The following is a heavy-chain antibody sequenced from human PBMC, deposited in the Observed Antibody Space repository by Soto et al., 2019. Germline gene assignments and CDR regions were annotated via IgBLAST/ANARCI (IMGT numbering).Heavy chain of an antibody. V-gene: IGHV3-11*05. CDR1: GFTFSDYY. CDR2: ISSSTSHT. J-gene: IGHJ4*02. CDR3: ARGRGAAADYFDF. Sequence: PGGSLRLSCAVSGFTFSDYYMTWIRQAPGKGLEWVSYISSSTSHTNYADSVKGRFTISRDNAKNSLFLQMNSLRAEDTAVYYCARGRGAAADYFDFWGQGTLVPVS. D-gene: IGHD2-2*01.